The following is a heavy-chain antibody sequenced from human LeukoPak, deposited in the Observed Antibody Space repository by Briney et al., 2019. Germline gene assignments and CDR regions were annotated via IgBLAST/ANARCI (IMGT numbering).Heavy chain of an antibody. D-gene: IGHD3-10*01. V-gene: IGHV3-30*02. Sequence: GGSLRLSCAASGFTFSSYGMHWVRQAPGKGLEWVAFIRYDGSNKYYADSVKGRFTISRDNSKNTLYLQMNSLRAEDTAVYYCARDGYYYGSGSREHYYMDVWGKGTTVTISS. J-gene: IGHJ6*03. CDR1: GFTFSSYG. CDR2: IRYDGSNK. CDR3: ARDGYYYGSGSREHYYMDV.